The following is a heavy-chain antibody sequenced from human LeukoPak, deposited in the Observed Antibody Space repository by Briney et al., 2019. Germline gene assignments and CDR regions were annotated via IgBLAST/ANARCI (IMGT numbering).Heavy chain of an antibody. CDR3: ARGYDSSGLSIDAFDI. CDR1: GGSISSYY. CDR2: MYYSGTI. D-gene: IGHD3-22*01. Sequence: PSETLSLTCTVSGGSISSYYWSWIRQPPGKGLEWIGYMYYSGTINYNPSLKSRVTMSVDTSKNQFSLKLSSVTAADTAVYYCARGYDSSGLSIDAFDIWGQGTMVTVSS. V-gene: IGHV4-59*12. J-gene: IGHJ3*02.